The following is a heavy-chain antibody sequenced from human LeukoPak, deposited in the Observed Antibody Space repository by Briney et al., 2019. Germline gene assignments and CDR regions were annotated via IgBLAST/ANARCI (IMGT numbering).Heavy chain of an antibody. J-gene: IGHJ4*02. Sequence: GESLKISCKGSGYSFTSYWIGGVRQMPGEGLEWMGIIYPGDSDTRYSPSFQGQVTISADKSISTAYLQWSSLKASDTAMYYCACLSNYYGSGSYYKDWGQGTLVTVSS. CDR1: GYSFTSYW. D-gene: IGHD3-10*01. V-gene: IGHV5-51*01. CDR2: IYPGDSDT. CDR3: ACLSNYYGSGSYYKD.